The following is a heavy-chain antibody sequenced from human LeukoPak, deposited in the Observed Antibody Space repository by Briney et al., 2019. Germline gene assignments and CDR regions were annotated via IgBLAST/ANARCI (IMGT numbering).Heavy chain of an antibody. CDR1: GVSISNYY. CDR3: ARVTLVPSMDV. D-gene: IGHD6-13*01. J-gene: IGHJ6*02. CDR2: IYYSGST. Sequence: SETLSLTCTVSGVSISNYYWSRIRQPPGKGLEWIGYIYYSGSTNYNPSLKSRVTISVYASKNQFSLKLSSVTAADTAVYYCARVTLVPSMDVWGQGTTVTVSS. V-gene: IGHV4-59*01.